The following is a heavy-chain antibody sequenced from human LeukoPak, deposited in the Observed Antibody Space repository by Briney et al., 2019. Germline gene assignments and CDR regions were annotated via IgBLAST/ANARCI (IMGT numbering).Heavy chain of an antibody. CDR3: ARTGSVAGTLWFDP. CDR2: INHSGST. CDR1: GGSFSGYY. D-gene: IGHD6-19*01. V-gene: IGHV4-34*01. J-gene: IGHJ5*02. Sequence: SETLSLTCAVYGGSFSGYYWSWIRQPPGKGLEWIGEINHSGSTNYNPSLKSRVTISVDTSKNQFSLKLSSVTAADTAVYYCARTGSVAGTLWFDPWGQGTLVTVSS.